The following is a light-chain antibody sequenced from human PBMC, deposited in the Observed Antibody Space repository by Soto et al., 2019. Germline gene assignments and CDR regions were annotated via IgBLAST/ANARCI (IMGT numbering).Light chain of an antibody. V-gene: IGLV2-14*04. CDR3: SSYTSSSKV. Sequence: SCTGTSSDVGGYNYVSWYQQHPGKAPKLMIYDVSNRPSGVSNRFSGSKSGNTASLTISGLQAEDEADYYCSSYTSSSKVFGTGTKVTVL. CDR2: DVS. J-gene: IGLJ1*01. CDR1: SSDVGGYNY.